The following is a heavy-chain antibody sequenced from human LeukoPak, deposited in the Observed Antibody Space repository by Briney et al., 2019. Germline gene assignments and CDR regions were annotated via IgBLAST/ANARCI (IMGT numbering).Heavy chain of an antibody. V-gene: IGHV1-69*06. Sequence: PSVKVSCKASGGTFSSYAISWVRQAPGQGLEWMGRIIPIFGTANYAQKFQGRVTITADKSTSTAYMELSSLRSEDTAVYYCARPMGGYCSSTSCHDAFDIWGQGTMVTVSS. CDR2: IIPIFGTA. J-gene: IGHJ3*02. CDR1: GGTFSSYA. CDR3: ARPMGGYCSSTSCHDAFDI. D-gene: IGHD2-2*01.